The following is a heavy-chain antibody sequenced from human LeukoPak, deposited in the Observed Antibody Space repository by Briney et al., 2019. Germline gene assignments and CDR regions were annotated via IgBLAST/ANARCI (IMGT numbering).Heavy chain of an antibody. CDR3: AREINDYGDGYFDY. D-gene: IGHD4-17*01. V-gene: IGHV3-73*01. CDR1: GFTFSGSA. J-gene: IGHJ4*02. CDR2: IRSKANSYAT. Sequence: GGSLRLSCAASGFTFSGSAMHWVRQASGKGLEWVGRIRSKANSYATAYAASVKGRFTISRDDSKNTAYLQMNSLKTEDTAVYYCAREINDYGDGYFDYWGQGTLVTVSS.